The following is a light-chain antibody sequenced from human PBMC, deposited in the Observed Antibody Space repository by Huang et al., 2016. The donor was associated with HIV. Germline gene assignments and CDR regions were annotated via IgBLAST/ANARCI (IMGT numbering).Light chain of an antibody. CDR2: AAS. V-gene: IGKV1-NL1*01. Sequence: DIQMTQSPSSLSASVRNRVTITCRASQAIAKSLAWYQQKPGKAPKLLLYAASRLESGVPSRFSGSGSGTDYTLTISSLQPEDFATYYCQQYHSTPYTFGQGTKLEI. CDR3: QQYHSTPYT. CDR1: QAIAKS. J-gene: IGKJ2*01.